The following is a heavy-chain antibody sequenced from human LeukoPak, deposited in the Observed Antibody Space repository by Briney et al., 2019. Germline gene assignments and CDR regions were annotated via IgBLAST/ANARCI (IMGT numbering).Heavy chain of an antibody. CDR3: ARVQDDYGGNPLVY. CDR1: GGSISSGGYY. CDR2: IYYSGST. J-gene: IGHJ4*02. V-gene: IGHV4-31*03. D-gene: IGHD4-17*01. Sequence: PSETLSLTCTVSGGSISSGGYYWSWIRQHPGKGLEWIGYIYYSGSTYYNPSLKGRVTISVDTSKNQFSLKLSSVTAADTAVYYCARVQDDYGGNPLVYWGQGTLVTVSS.